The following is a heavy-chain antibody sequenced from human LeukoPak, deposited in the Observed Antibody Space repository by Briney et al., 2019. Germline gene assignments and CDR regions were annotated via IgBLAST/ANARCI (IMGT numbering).Heavy chain of an antibody. V-gene: IGHV3-30*02. CDR1: GFTFSSYG. D-gene: IGHD6-13*01. J-gene: IGHJ4*02. CDR3: AKDLPTSSWFPGRSGDY. Sequence: GGSLRLSCAASGFTFSSYGMHWVRQAPGKGLEWVAFIRYDGSNKYYADSVRGRFTISRDNSKNTLYLQMNSLRAEDTAVYYCAKDLPTSSWFPGRSGDYWGQGTLVTVSS. CDR2: IRYDGSNK.